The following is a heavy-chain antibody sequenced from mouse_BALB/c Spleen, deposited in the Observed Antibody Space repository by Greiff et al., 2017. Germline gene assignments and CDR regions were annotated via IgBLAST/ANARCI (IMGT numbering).Heavy chain of an antibody. Sequence: VQLQQSGAELVRPGALVKLSCKASGFNIKDYYMHWVKQRPEQGLEWIGWIDPENGNTIYDPKFQGKASITADTSSNTAYLQLSSLTSEDTAVYYCARPTAYGSWFAYWGQGTLVTVSA. V-gene: IGHV14-1*02. CDR1: GFNIKDYY. CDR2: IDPENGNT. D-gene: IGHD2-10*02. J-gene: IGHJ3*01. CDR3: ARPTAYGSWFAY.